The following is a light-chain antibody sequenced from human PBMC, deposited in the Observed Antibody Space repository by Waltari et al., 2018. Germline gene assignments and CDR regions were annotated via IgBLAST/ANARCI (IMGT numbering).Light chain of an antibody. CDR1: SSNIGSNY. V-gene: IGLV1-47*02. J-gene: IGLJ2*01. Sequence: QSVLTQPPSASGAPGQSVTIPCSGSSSNIGSNYVYWYQQLPGTAPKLLIYYSNQRPSGVPDRFSGSKSGTSASLAITGLRSEDEADYYCAAWDNSLSSVLFGGGTRLTVL. CDR2: YSN. CDR3: AAWDNSLSSVL.